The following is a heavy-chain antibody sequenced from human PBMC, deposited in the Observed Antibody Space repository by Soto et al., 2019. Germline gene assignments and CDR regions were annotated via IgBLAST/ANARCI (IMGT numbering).Heavy chain of an antibody. CDR1: GGTFSSYA. V-gene: IGHV1-69*12. CDR3: ARGWGYSSSWGWFDP. D-gene: IGHD6-6*01. CDR2: IIPIFGTA. Sequence: QVQLVQSGAEVKKPGSSVKVSCKASGGTFSSYAISWVRQAPGQGLEWMGGIIPIFGTANYAQKFQGRVTIPADEATSTAYRELGSRRSEDTAVYYCARGWGYSSSWGWFDPWGQGTLVTVSS. J-gene: IGHJ5*02.